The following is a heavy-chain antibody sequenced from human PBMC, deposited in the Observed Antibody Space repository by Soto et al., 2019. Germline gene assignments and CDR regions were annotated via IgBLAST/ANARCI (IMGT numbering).Heavy chain of an antibody. CDR3: ARDASLLSGMDV. J-gene: IGHJ6*02. CDR1: AVTFSSYA. V-gene: IGHV1-69*13. D-gene: IGHD2-21*01. CDR2: IIPIFGTA. Sequence: SVNFPCNTSAVTFSSYAISWVRQAPGQGLEWMGGIIPIFGTANYAQKFQGRVTITADESTSTAYMELSSLRSEDTAVYYCARDASLLSGMDVWGQGTTVTVSS.